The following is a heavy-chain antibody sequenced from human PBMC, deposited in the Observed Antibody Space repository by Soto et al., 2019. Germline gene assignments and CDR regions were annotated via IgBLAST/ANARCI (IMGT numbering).Heavy chain of an antibody. Sequence: EVQLLESGGGLIQPGGSLRLSCAASGFTFDTYGMGWVRQAPGKGLEWVSTITGGNTYYTASVKGRFTISRDNYKNTQYLQMSSLRAEDTALYYCAKDRERGGYDSDFDSWGQGTLVTVSS. J-gene: IGHJ4*02. CDR1: GFTFDTYG. V-gene: IGHV3-23*01. CDR3: AKDRERGGYDSDFDS. CDR2: ITGGNT. D-gene: IGHD3-3*01.